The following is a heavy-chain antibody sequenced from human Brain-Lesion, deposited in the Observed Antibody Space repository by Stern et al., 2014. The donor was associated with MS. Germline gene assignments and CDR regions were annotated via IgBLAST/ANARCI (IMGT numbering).Heavy chain of an antibody. CDR1: GYTFSSYD. D-gene: IGHD2-2*01. CDR3: ARAVRNQLLSEY. Sequence: VQLVESGAEVKKPGASVRVSCKASGYTFSSYDITWVRQASGHGLEWMGWMNPYSGNTGYAQKFKGRVSMTSDPSISTVYMELTSLTSDATAVYFCARAVRNQLLSEYWGQGTLVTVSA. V-gene: IGHV1-8*01. J-gene: IGHJ4*02. CDR2: MNPYSGNT.